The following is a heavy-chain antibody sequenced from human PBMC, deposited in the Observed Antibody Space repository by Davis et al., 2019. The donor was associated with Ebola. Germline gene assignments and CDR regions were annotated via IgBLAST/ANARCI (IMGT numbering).Heavy chain of an antibody. CDR3: ASGSNYQYYYYGMDV. V-gene: IGHV3-13*01. CDR1: GFTFSSYD. D-gene: IGHD4-11*01. CDR2: IGTAGDT. J-gene: IGHJ6*02. Sequence: GESLKISCAASGFTFSSYDMHWVRQATGKGLEWVSAIGTAGDTYYPGSVKGRFTISRENAKNSLYLQMNSLKTEDTAVYYCASGSNYQYYYYGMDVWGQGTTVTVSS.